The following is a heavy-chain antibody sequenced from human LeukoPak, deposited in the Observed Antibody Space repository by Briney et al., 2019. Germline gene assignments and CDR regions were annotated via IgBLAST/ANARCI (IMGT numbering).Heavy chain of an antibody. CDR3: ARHQRGNSDAFDI. CDR2: INRSGST. D-gene: IGHD4-23*01. J-gene: IGHJ3*02. V-gene: IGHV4-34*01. CDR1: GGSFSGYY. Sequence: PSETLSLTCAVYGGSFSGYYWSWIRQPPGKGLEWIGEINRSGSTNYNPSLKSRVTISVDTSKNQFSLKLSSVTAADTAVYYCARHQRGNSDAFDIWGQGTMVTVSS.